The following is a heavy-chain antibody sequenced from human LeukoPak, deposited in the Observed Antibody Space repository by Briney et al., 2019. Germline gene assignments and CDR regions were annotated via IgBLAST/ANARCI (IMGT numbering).Heavy chain of an antibody. D-gene: IGHD3-22*01. V-gene: IGHV3-23*01. Sequence: AGSLRLSCAVSGITVTNYGMTWIRQAPGKGLEWVAGISDNTGRTNYTDSVNGRFTISRDNPKNTLYLQMNSLRAADTAVYFCAKRGVAIRVILVGFHKEAYYFDSWGQGALVTVSS. CDR1: GITVTNYG. J-gene: IGHJ4*02. CDR2: ISDNTGRT. CDR3: AKRGVAIRVILVGFHKEAYYFDS.